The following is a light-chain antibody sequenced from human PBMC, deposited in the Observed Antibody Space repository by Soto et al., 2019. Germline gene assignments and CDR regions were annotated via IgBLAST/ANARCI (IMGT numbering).Light chain of an antibody. V-gene: IGLV1-40*01. J-gene: IGLJ2*01. CDR2: GNS. CDR3: QSYDSSLSGYVV. Sequence: QYVLTQPPSVSGAPGQRVTISSTGSSSNIGAGYDVHWYQQLPGTAPKLLIYGNSNRPSGVPDRFSGSKSGTSAYLAITGLQAEDEADYYCQSYDSSLSGYVVFGGGTKVTVL. CDR1: SSNIGAGYD.